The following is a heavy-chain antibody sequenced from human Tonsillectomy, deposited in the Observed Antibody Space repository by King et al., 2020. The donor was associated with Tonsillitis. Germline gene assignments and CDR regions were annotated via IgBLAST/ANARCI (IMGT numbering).Heavy chain of an antibody. V-gene: IGHV2-5*01. CDR1: GFSLSTSGVG. J-gene: IGHJ4*02. Sequence: TLKESGPTLVKPTQTLTLTCTFSGFSLSTSGVGVGWIRQPPGQALEWLALIYWNDDKRYSPSLKSRLTITKDTSKNQVVLTMTNMDPVDTATYYCAHRVPPSQEFDYWGQGTLVTVSS. CDR2: IYWNDDK. D-gene: IGHD2-2*01. CDR3: AHRVPPSQEFDY.